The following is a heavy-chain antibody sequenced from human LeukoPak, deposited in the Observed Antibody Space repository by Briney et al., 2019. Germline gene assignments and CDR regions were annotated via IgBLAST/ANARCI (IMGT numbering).Heavy chain of an antibody. J-gene: IGHJ3*02. CDR1: GYTFTGYY. D-gene: IGHD3-10*01. CDR2: INPNSGGT. V-gene: IGHV1-2*02. CDR3: ARDGYCSGNFSPDYAFGI. Sequence: ASVKVSCKASGYTFTGYYMHWVRQAPGQGLEWMGWINPNSGGTNYAQKFQGRVTMTRDTSISTAYMELSRLRSDDTAVYYCARDGYCSGNFSPDYAFGIWGQGTMVTVSS.